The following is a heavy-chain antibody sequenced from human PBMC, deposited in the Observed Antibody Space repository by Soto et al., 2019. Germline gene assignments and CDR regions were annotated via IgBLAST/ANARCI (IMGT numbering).Heavy chain of an antibody. CDR1: GGTLSRFISYP. Sequence: SVKVSCKASGGTLSRFISYPINWVRQAPGQALEWMGGIVPNIGTVNYAQKFQGRLTITADKSTGTAYMELSNLRSEDTALYYCARRDTSGFLRYFDNWGQGTLVTVSS. V-gene: IGHV1-69*06. CDR3: ARRDTSGFLRYFDN. J-gene: IGHJ4*02. CDR2: IVPNIGTV. D-gene: IGHD3-3*01.